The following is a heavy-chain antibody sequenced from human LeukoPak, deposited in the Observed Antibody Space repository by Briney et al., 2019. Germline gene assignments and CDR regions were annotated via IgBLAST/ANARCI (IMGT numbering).Heavy chain of an antibody. Sequence: GGSLRLSCAASGFTFSSYTMNWVRQAPGKGLEWVSSISSSSSSISYADSVKGRFTISRDNAKSSLYLQMNSLRAEDTAVYYGARGRDIPLDYWGQGTLVTVSS. CDR2: ISSSSSSI. CDR1: GFTFSSYT. V-gene: IGHV3-21*01. D-gene: IGHD3-9*01. J-gene: IGHJ4*02. CDR3: ARGRDIPLDY.